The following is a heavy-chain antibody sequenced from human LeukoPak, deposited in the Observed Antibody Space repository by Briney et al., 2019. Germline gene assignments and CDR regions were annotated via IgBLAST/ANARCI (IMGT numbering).Heavy chain of an antibody. Sequence: ASVKVSCKAFGYTFASNYMHWVRQAPGQGPEWMGVISPSGGSTTYAQKFQGRVTLTRDMSTSTDYLELSSLRSEDTAVYYCARDLLSIPPELLDYWGQGTLVTVSS. D-gene: IGHD2-21*01. CDR1: GYTFASNY. CDR2: ISPSGGST. V-gene: IGHV1-46*01. J-gene: IGHJ4*02. CDR3: ARDLLSIPPELLDY.